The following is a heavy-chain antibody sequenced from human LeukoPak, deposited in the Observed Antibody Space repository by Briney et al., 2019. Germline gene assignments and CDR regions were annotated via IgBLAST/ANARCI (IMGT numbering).Heavy chain of an antibody. CDR3: ARDRDYGMDV. J-gene: IGHJ6*02. Sequence: SETLSLTCTVSGGSINSGGYYWSWIRQHPGKGLEWIGYIYYSGSTYYNPSLKSRVTISVDTSKNQFSLKLSSVTAADTAVYYCARDRDYGMDVWGQGTTVTVSS. CDR1: GGSINSGGYY. CDR2: IYYSGST. V-gene: IGHV4-31*03.